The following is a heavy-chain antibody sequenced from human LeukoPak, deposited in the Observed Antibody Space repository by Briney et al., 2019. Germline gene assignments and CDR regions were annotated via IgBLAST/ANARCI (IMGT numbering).Heavy chain of an antibody. V-gene: IGHV1-58*01. D-gene: IGHD3-16*02. CDR1: GFTFTISA. Sequence: SVKVSFKASGFTFTISAVQWVRQARGQRLEWIGWIVVGSGDTNYAQKFQERVTITRDMSTSTAYMELSSLRSEDTAVYYCAFMITFGGVIVDYWGQGTLVTVSS. J-gene: IGHJ4*02. CDR2: IVVGSGDT. CDR3: AFMITFGGVIVDY.